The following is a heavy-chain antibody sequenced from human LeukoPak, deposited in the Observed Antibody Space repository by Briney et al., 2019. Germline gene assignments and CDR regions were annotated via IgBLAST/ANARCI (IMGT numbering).Heavy chain of an antibody. D-gene: IGHD5-12*01. Sequence: SETLSLTCTVSGGSINSYYWSWIRQPPGKGLEWIGYIYDSGSTNYNPSLKSRVTISVDTSKNQFSLKLSSVTAADTAMYYCARVASDYYYYYMDVWGKGATVTISS. J-gene: IGHJ6*03. CDR1: GGSINSYY. CDR3: ARVASDYYYYYMDV. CDR2: IYDSGST. V-gene: IGHV4-59*01.